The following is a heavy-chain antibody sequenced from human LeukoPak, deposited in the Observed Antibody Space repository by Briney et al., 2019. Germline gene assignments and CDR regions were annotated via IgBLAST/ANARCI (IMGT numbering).Heavy chain of an antibody. D-gene: IGHD5-18*01. CDR1: GGSISSYY. J-gene: IGHJ5*02. CDR3: ARDRGAMDYNWFDP. Sequence: ASETLSLTCTVSGGSISSYYWSWIRQPPGKGLEWIGYIYYSGSTNYNPSLKSRVTISVDTSKNQFSLKLSSVTAADTAVYYCARDRGAMDYNWFDPWGQGTLVTVSS. V-gene: IGHV4-59*01. CDR2: IYYSGST.